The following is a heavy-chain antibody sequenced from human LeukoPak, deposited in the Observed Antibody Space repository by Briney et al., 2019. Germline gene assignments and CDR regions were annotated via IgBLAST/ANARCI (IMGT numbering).Heavy chain of an antibody. J-gene: IGHJ4*02. D-gene: IGHD3-9*01. CDR1: GYSISSGYY. Sequence: SETLSLTCTVSGYSISSGYYWGWIRQPPGKGLEWIGSIYHSGSTYYNPSLKSRVTISVDTSKNQFSLKLSSVTAADTAVYYCASVSGLRYFDWLFAKSQGSYYFDYWGQGTLVTVSS. CDR2: IYHSGST. CDR3: ASVSGLRYFDWLFAKSQGSYYFDY. V-gene: IGHV4-38-2*02.